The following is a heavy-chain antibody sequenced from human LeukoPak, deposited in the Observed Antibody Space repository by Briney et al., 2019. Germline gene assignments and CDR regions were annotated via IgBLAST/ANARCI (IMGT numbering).Heavy chain of an antibody. CDR3: ARGGRWIQLWLDY. J-gene: IGHJ4*02. Sequence: GRSLRLSCAASGFTFSSYAMHWVRQAPGKGLEWVAVISYDGSNKYYADSVKGRFTISRDNSKNTLYLQMNSQRAEDTAVYYCARGGRWIQLWLDYWGQGTLVTVSS. CDR1: GFTFSSYA. CDR2: ISYDGSNK. V-gene: IGHV3-30-3*01. D-gene: IGHD5-18*01.